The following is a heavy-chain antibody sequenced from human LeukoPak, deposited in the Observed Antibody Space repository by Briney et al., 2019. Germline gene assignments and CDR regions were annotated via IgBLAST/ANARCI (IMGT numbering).Heavy chain of an antibody. CDR1: GGSFSGYY. CDR2: INHSGST. J-gene: IGHJ6*03. V-gene: IGHV4-34*01. D-gene: IGHD3-10*01. CDR3: ARRGSGSYYYALKNYYYYMDV. Sequence: SETLSLTCAVYGGSFSGYYWSWIRQPPGKGLEWIGEINHSGSTNYNPSLKSRVTISVDTSKNQFSLKLSSVTAADTAVYYCARRGSGSYYYALKNYYYYMDVWGKGTTVTISS.